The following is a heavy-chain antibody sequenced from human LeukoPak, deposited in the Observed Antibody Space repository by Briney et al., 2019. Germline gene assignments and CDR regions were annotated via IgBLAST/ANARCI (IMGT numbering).Heavy chain of an antibody. CDR3: ARDLTPDKQWLRFWGPFGY. Sequence: GGCLRLSCAASSFTVSSNYMNWVRQAPGEGREWVSYSSSNISTIYYADSVKGGLTISRDNAKNSLYLQMNSLRAEDTAVYYCARDLTPDKQWLRFWGPFGYWGQGTLVTVSS. J-gene: IGHJ4*02. D-gene: IGHD5-12*01. CDR2: SSSNISTI. V-gene: IGHV3-48*04. CDR1: SFTVSSNY.